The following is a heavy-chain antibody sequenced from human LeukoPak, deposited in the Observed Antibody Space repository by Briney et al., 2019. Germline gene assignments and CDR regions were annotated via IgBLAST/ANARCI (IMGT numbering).Heavy chain of an antibody. V-gene: IGHV4-59*01. Sequence: SETLSLTCTVSGGSISSCYWSWIRQPPGKGLEWIGYIYYSGSTNYNPSLKSRVTISVDTSKNQFSLKLSSVTAADTAVYYCARTMYYYDSSGYYQLFDYWGQGTLVTVSS. CDR3: ARTMYYYDSSGYYQLFDY. CDR2: IYYSGST. D-gene: IGHD3-22*01. J-gene: IGHJ4*02. CDR1: GGSISSCY.